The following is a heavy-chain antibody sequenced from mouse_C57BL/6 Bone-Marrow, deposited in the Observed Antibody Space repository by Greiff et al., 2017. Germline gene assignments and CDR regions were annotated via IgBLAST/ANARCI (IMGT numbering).Heavy chain of an antibody. CDR3: ARWRKCYVSSYPNYAMDY. V-gene: IGHV1-55*01. Sequence: QVQLQQPGAELVKPGASVKMSCKASGYTFTSYWITWVKQRPGQGLEWIGDIYPGSGSTNYNEKFKSKATLTVDTSSSTAYMQLSSLTSEDSADYSSARWRKCYVSSYPNYAMDYWGQGTSVTVSS. CDR2: IYPGSGST. J-gene: IGHJ4*01. CDR1: GYTFTSYW. D-gene: IGHD1-1*01.